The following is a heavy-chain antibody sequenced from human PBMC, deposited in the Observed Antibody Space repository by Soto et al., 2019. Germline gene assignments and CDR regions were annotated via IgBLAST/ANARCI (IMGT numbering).Heavy chain of an antibody. Sequence: PAEVSCKDSQGTFSSYAISLLRQAPGQGLEWMGGIIPIFGTANYAQKFQGRVTITADESTSTAYMELSSLRSEDTAVYYCARDLALYGMDVWGQGTTVTVSS. CDR3: ARDLALYGMDV. D-gene: IGHD3-3*02. V-gene: IGHV1-69*13. J-gene: IGHJ6*02. CDR2: IIPIFGTA. CDR1: QGTFSSYA.